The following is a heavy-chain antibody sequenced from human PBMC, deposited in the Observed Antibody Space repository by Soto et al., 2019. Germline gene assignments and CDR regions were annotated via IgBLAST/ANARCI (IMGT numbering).Heavy chain of an antibody. CDR1: GYSFTSYY. Sequence: VASVKVSCKASGYSFTSYYMHWVRQAPGQGLVWMGIINPSGGSTSYAQKFQGRVTMTRDTSTSTVYMELSSLRSEDTAVYYCARESSSYYYDYYGIDVWGQGTTVTVSS. J-gene: IGHJ6*02. D-gene: IGHD6-6*01. CDR3: ARESSSYYYDYYGIDV. CDR2: INPSGGST. V-gene: IGHV1-46*01.